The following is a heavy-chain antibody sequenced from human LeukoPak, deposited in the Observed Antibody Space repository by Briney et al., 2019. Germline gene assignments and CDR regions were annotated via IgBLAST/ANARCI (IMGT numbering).Heavy chain of an antibody. Sequence: GGSLRLSCAASGFTFSDYYMSWIRQAPGKGLEWVSYISSSGSTIYYADSVKGRFTISRDNAKNSLYLQMNSLRAEDTAVYYCAKDPQYYDILTGHAGFDPWGQGTLVTVSS. CDR3: AKDPQYYDILTGHAGFDP. J-gene: IGHJ5*02. D-gene: IGHD3-9*01. CDR1: GFTFSDYY. V-gene: IGHV3-11*01. CDR2: ISSSGSTI.